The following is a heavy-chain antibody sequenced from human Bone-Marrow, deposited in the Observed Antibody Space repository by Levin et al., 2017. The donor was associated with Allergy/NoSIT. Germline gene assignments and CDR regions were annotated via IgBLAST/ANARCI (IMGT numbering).Heavy chain of an antibody. CDR2: INSDGSIT. D-gene: IGHD3-16*01. V-gene: IGHV3-74*01. CDR3: ARDHHYGD. Sequence: GESLKISCAASGFAFSSNWMHWVRQVPGKGLVWVSRINSDGSITYYADSVQGRFIISRDNGKSTVYLQMNSLRPDDTAIYYCARDHHYGDWGQGTLVTVSS. CDR1: GFAFSSNW. J-gene: IGHJ4*02.